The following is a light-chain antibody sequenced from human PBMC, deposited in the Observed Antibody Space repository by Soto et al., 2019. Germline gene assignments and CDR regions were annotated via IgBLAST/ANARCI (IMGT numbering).Light chain of an antibody. CDR1: QDITNS. Sequence: DIQMTQSPSSLSASVGDRVTITCQAIQDITNSLNWYQQKPGKAPNLLIYDASSLESGVPARFSGGGSGTEFTLTISSLQPDDFSTFYCQQYNNYPWTFGQGTKVDI. V-gene: IGKV1-5*01. CDR2: DAS. J-gene: IGKJ1*01. CDR3: QQYNNYPWT.